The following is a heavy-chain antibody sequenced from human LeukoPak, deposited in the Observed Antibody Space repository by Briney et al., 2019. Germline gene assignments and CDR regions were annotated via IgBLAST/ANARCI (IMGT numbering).Heavy chain of an antibody. Sequence: GASVKVSCKASGYSFTSYEITWVRQAPGQGLEWMGWISTYNGNTNYAQKLQGRVTMTTDTSTSTGYMELRNLRSDDTAVYYCARTRDGYNLWGQGTLATVSS. CDR2: ISTYNGNT. V-gene: IGHV1-18*01. D-gene: IGHD5-24*01. CDR3: ARTRDGYNL. CDR1: GYSFTSYE. J-gene: IGHJ4*02.